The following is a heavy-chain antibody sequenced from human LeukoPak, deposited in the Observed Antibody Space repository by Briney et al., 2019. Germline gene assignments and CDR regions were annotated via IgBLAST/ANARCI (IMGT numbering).Heavy chain of an antibody. J-gene: IGHJ4*02. CDR2: LSGGGGDT. D-gene: IGHD3-22*01. Sequence: GGSLRLSCAASGFTFSSYAMSWVRQAPGKGPEWVSSLSGGGGDTYYADSVNGRFTISRDNSKKTLYLQMHSLRAEDTAVYYCAKDRYYDSRRAYDYWGQGTLVTVSS. CDR3: AKDRYYDSRRAYDY. V-gene: IGHV3-23*01. CDR1: GFTFSSYA.